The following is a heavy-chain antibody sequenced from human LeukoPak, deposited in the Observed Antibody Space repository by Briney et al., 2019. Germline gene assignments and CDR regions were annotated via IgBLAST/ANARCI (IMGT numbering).Heavy chain of an antibody. CDR2: IYNSGST. D-gene: IGHD6-13*01. CDR3: ARRESFNNSWSLAFDV. J-gene: IGHJ3*01. V-gene: IGHV4-61*05. Sequence: SETLSLTCTVSGGSISSSSYYWGWIRQPPGQGLEWIGYIYNSGSTSYNPSLKSRVTMSVDMSKSQFSLKLSSVTAADTAVYYFARRESFNNSWSLAFDVWGQGTKVTVSS. CDR1: GGSISSSSYY.